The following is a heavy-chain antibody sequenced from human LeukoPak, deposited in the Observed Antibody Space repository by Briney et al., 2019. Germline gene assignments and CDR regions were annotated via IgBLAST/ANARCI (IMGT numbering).Heavy chain of an antibody. J-gene: IGHJ6*02. CDR2: IHSGGT. V-gene: IGHV4-4*07. Sequence: PSETLSLTCSVSGDSLNGYYWSWIRQPAGEGLEWIRRIHSGGTNYNPSLKSRVTMSLDTSKNQLSLRLTSVTAADTAVYYCARVHSYASGIEVWGQGTTVTVSS. CDR3: ARVHSYASGIEV. D-gene: IGHD3-16*01. CDR1: GDSLNGYY.